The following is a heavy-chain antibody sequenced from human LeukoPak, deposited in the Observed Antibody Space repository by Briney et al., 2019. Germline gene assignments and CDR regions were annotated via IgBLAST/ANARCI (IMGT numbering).Heavy chain of an antibody. J-gene: IGHJ4*02. CDR2: IYYSGST. D-gene: IGHD3-10*01. CDR1: GGSISSYY. CDR3: HGSGGYFDY. Sequence: SETLSLTCTVSGGSISSYYWSWIRQPPGKGLEWIGYIYYSGSTNYNPSLKSRVTISVDTSKSQFSLKLSSVTAADTAVYYCHGSGGYFDYWGQGTLVTVSS. V-gene: IGHV4-59*08.